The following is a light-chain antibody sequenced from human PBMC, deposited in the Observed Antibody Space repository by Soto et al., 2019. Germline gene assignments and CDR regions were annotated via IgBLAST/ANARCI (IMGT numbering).Light chain of an antibody. V-gene: IGKV3-15*01. CDR2: GAS. CDR3: QQYNSWLWT. CDR1: QSVSSK. J-gene: IGKJ1*01. Sequence: EIVMTQSPATLSLSPGEGATLSCRPSQSVSSKLAWYQQKPGQAPRLLIYGASTRATGIPARFSGSGSGTEFTLIISSLQSEDSAVYYCQQYNSWLWTFGQGTKVDIK.